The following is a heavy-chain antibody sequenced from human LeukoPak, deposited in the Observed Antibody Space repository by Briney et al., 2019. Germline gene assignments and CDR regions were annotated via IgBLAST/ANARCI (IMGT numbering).Heavy chain of an antibody. D-gene: IGHD4-17*01. Sequence: IPSETLSLTCTVSGGSITGYYWSWIRQPPGKGLEWIGYIYYSGSTNYTPSLKSRVTISVDTSKNQFSLKLSSVTAADTAVYYCAKYGDSWYFDLWGRGTLVTVSS. J-gene: IGHJ2*01. CDR3: AKYGDSWYFDL. V-gene: IGHV4-59*08. CDR1: GGSITGYY. CDR2: IYYSGST.